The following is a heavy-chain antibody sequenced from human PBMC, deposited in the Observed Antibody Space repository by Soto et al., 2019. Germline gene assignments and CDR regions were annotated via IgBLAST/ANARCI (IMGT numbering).Heavy chain of an antibody. Sequence: QVQLVQSGAEVKKPGSSVKVSCKASGGTFSSYAISWVRQAPGQGLEWMGGIIPIFGTANYAQKFQGRVTITADESTSTAYMEVSSLRCEDTAVYYCARAELGRYYYDSSGEYALGYWGQGNLGTVSS. D-gene: IGHD3-22*01. CDR2: IIPIFGTA. V-gene: IGHV1-69*01. CDR1: GGTFSSYA. CDR3: ARAELGRYYYDSSGEYALGY. J-gene: IGHJ4*02.